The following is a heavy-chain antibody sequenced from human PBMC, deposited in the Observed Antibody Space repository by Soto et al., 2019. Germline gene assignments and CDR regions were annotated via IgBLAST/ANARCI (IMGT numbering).Heavy chain of an antibody. CDR2: IRSKTNSYAT. D-gene: IGHD3-3*01. V-gene: IGHV3-73*01. CDR3: LRFSPPYYMAV. Sequence: GGSLRLCCAAAGFTFSGSAMHWVRQASGKGLERIDRIRSKTNSYATAYAASVKGRFTISRDDSKKTVYLQMNSLITEDTAVYYCLRFSPPYYMAVWGKGTTDTVSS. J-gene: IGHJ6*03. CDR1: GFTFSGSA.